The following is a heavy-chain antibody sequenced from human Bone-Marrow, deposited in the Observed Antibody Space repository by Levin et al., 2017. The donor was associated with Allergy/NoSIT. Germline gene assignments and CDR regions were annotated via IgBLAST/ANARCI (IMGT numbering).Heavy chain of an antibody. J-gene: IGHJ3*01. CDR2: IYPTDSQS. Sequence: PGESLKISCKASGYTFASYWIGWVRQMPGKGLEWMGVIYPTDSQSTYSPSFEGHVTFSVDTSIGSAYLQWSSLKTSDTAMYYCARHAYDTGSLGAYDFWGQGTMVTVSS. CDR3: ARHAYDTGSLGAYDF. CDR1: GYTFASYW. V-gene: IGHV5-51*01. D-gene: IGHD3-10*01.